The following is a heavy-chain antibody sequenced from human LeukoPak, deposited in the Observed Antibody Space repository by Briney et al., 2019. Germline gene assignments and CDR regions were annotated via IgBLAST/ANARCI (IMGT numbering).Heavy chain of an antibody. D-gene: IGHD3-22*01. CDR1: GGSISSGSYY. V-gene: IGHV4-61*02. CDR2: IYTSGST. Sequence: SETLSLTCTVSGGSISSGSYYWSWIRQPAGKGLEWIGRIYTSGSTNYNPSLKSRVTISVETSRNQFSLKLSSVTAADTAVYYCARDGYYYDSSGYLPWGQGTMVTVSS. CDR3: ARDGYYYDSSGYLP. J-gene: IGHJ5*02.